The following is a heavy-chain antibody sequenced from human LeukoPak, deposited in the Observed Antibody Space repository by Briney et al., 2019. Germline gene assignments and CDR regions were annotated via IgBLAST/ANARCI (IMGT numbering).Heavy chain of an antibody. Sequence: GASVKVSCKASGYTFTSYGISRVRQAPGQGLEWMGWISAYNGNTNYAQKLQGRVTMTTDTSTSTAYMELRSLRSDDTAVYYCARIEYYYDSSGYYSFDYWGQGTLVTVSS. CDR3: ARIEYYYDSSGYYSFDY. J-gene: IGHJ4*02. CDR1: GYTFTSYG. CDR2: ISAYNGNT. V-gene: IGHV1-18*01. D-gene: IGHD3-22*01.